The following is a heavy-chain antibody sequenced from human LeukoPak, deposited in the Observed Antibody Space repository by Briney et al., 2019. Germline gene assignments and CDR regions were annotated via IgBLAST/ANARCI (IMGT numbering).Heavy chain of an antibody. CDR2: ISYDGSNK. V-gene: IGHV3-30*18. CDR1: GFTFSSYG. Sequence: GGSLRLSCAASGFTFSSYGMHWVRQAPGKGLEWVAVISYDGSNKYYADSVKGRFTISRDNSENTLYLQMNSLRAEDTAVYYCAKSTSSDYAVYFDYWGQGILVTVSS. J-gene: IGHJ4*02. CDR3: AKSTSSDYAVYFDY. D-gene: IGHD4-17*01.